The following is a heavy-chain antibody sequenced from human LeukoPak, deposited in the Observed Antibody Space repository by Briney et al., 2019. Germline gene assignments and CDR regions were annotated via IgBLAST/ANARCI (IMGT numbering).Heavy chain of an antibody. D-gene: IGHD3-22*01. J-gene: IGHJ4*02. CDR1: GYSMRNSYY. V-gene: IGHV4-38-2*02. CDR3: AGDAHTYYYDTSGYYFEY. Sequence: SETLSLTCAASGYSMRNSYYWGSIRQPPGKGLEWIGSIYHTGGTYYNPSLKSRVTISIDTSKNQFSLNLSSVTAADTAVYYFAGDAHTYYYDTSGYYFEYWGQGALVTVSS. CDR2: IYHTGGT.